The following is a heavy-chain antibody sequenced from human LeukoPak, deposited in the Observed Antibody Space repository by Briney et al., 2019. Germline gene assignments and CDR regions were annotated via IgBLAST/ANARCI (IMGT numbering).Heavy chain of an antibody. J-gene: IGHJ4*02. D-gene: IGHD1-26*01. CDR1: GDSISSGGYS. V-gene: IGHV4-30-2*01. Sequence: PSETLSLTCTVSGDSISSGGYSWSWIRQPPGKGLEWIGYIYHSGSTYYNPSLKSRVTISVDRSKNQFSLKLSSVTAADTAVYYCARGGKGYFDYWGQGTLVTVSS. CDR2: IYHSGST. CDR3: ARGGKGYFDY.